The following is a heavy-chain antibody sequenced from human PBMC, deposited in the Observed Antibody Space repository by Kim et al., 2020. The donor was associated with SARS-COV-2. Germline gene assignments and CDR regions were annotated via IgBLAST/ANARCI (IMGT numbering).Heavy chain of an antibody. D-gene: IGHD2-15*01. Sequence: LKSRVTISVDTSKNQFSLKLSSVTAADTAVYYCARGKYCSGGSCYSGFDYWGQGTLVTVSS. CDR3: ARGKYCSGGSCYSGFDY. J-gene: IGHJ4*02. V-gene: IGHV4-34*01.